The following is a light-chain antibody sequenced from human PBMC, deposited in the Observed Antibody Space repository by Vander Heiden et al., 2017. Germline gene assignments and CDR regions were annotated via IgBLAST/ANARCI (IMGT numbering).Light chain of an antibody. J-gene: IGKJ1*01. Sequence: IQMTQSPSSLSASVVDRVTITCRASQSISRYLNWYQQKPGKAPKLLIYAASTMASGVPSRFSGSGSGTDFTLSISSLQSEDFATYYCQQPYSVPWTFGQGTKVEIK. CDR3: QQPYSVPWT. V-gene: IGKV1-39*01. CDR2: AAS. CDR1: QSISRY.